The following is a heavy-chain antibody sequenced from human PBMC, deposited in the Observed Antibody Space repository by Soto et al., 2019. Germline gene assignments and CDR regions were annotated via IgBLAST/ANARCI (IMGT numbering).Heavy chain of an antibody. CDR3: VRGNDNDDWWNKWSLDR. CDR2: IYQTVTI. Sequence: PSETRSLTCAVSHDSIRNNWWSWVRQPPGKGLEWIGEIYQTVTINYNPSLRRRVTISADKSKNQLSLRVDSVTAADTAVDYCVRGNDNDDWWNKWSLDRWGQGTMVTVSS. V-gene: IGHV4-4*02. J-gene: IGHJ5*02. CDR1: HDSIRNNW. D-gene: IGHD2-8*02.